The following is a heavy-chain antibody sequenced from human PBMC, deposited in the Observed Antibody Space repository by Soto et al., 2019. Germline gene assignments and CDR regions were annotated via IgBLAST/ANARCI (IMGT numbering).Heavy chain of an antibody. J-gene: IGHJ4*02. V-gene: IGHV3-21*01. CDR2: ISSSSSYI. Sequence: VGSLRLSCAASGFTFSSYSMNWVRQAPGKGLEWVSSISSSSSYIYYADSVKGRFTISRDNAKNSLYLQMNSLRAEDTAVYYCARKPALGAIDYWGQGTLVTVSS. D-gene: IGHD1-26*01. CDR3: ARKPALGAIDY. CDR1: GFTFSSYS.